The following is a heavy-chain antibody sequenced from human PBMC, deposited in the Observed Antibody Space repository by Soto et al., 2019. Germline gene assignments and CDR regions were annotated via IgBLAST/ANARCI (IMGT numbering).Heavy chain of an antibody. CDR3: ARGVLGPGDYYYGMDA. Sequence: GGSLRLSCAASGFTFSNYDMRWVRQAPGEGLEWVSGIGAASDTYYPVSVQGRFTVSRDNAKKSLYLQMNSLRAGDTAVYYCARGVLGPGDYYYGMDAWGQGTTVTVCS. V-gene: IGHV3-13*01. CDR2: IGAASDT. J-gene: IGHJ6*02. CDR1: GFTFSNYD. D-gene: IGHD7-27*01.